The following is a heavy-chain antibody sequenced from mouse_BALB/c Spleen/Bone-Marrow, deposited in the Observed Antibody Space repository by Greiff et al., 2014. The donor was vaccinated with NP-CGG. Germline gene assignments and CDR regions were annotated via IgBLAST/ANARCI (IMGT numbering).Heavy chain of an antibody. Sequence: DVMLVESGGGLVKPGGSLKLSCAASGFTFSSYAMSWVRQTPEKRLEWVASISSGGSTYYPDSVKGRFTISRDNARNILYLQMSSLRSEDTAMYYCARGIDYWGQGTTLTVSS. J-gene: IGHJ2*01. CDR1: GFTFSSYA. CDR3: ARGIDY. V-gene: IGHV5-6-5*01. CDR2: ISSGGST.